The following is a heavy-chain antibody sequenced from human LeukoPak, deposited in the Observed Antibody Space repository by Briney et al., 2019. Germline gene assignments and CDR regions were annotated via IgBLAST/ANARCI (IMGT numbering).Heavy chain of an antibody. CDR3: ARGTTYSSSLTGPNSSGYDY. V-gene: IGHV1-46*01. J-gene: IGHJ4*02. Sequence: ASVKVSCKASGYTFTSYYMHWVRQAPGQGLEWMGIINPSGGSTSYAQKFQGRVTMTGDTSTSTVYMELSSLRSEDTAVYYCARGTTYSSSLTGPNSSGYDYWGQGTLVTVSS. D-gene: IGHD6-13*01. CDR2: INPSGGST. CDR1: GYTFTSYY.